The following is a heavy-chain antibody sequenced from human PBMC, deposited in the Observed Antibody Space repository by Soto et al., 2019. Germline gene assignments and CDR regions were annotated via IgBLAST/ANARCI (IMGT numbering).Heavy chain of an antibody. D-gene: IGHD2-15*01. V-gene: IGHV3-21*01. CDR2: ISPSTSHI. Sequence: EVHLVESGGGLVKPGGSLRLSCAVSGFTFSSCTMNWVRQAPGKGLEWVSSISPSTSHIYYADSVKGRFTISRDNAKNSWVRQMSSLRAQPTPVFSCSGCSGGACPTSYGMDGSRQGTRVNVSS. J-gene: IGHJ6*01. CDR1: GFTFSSCT. CDR3: SGCSGGACPTSYGMDG.